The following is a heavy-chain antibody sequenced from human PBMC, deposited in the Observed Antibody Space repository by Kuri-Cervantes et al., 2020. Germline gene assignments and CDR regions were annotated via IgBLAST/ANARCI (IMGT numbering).Heavy chain of an antibody. D-gene: IGHD1-7*01. CDR1: GYTFTSYD. J-gene: IGHJ4*02. CDR2: MNPNSGNT. CDR3: ARVGDNWNFFSVYFDY. Sequence: ASVKVSCKASGYTFTSYDINWVRQATGQGLEWMGWMNPNSGNTGYAQKFQGRVTMTRNTSISTAYMELSSLRSDDTAVYYCARVGDNWNFFSVYFDYWGQGTLVTVSS. V-gene: IGHV1-8*01.